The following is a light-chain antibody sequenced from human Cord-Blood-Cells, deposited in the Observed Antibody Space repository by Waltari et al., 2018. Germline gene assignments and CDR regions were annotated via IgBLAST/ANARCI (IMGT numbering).Light chain of an antibody. J-gene: IGLJ3*02. CDR3: CSYAGVWV. Sequence: QSALTQPASVSGSPGQSITISCTGTSSDVGSYNLVSWYQPHPGKAPKLMIYEGSKRPSGVSNRFSGSKSGNTASLTISGLQAEDEADYYCCSYAGVWVFGGGTKLTVL. CDR2: EGS. CDR1: SSDVGSYNL. V-gene: IGLV2-23*01.